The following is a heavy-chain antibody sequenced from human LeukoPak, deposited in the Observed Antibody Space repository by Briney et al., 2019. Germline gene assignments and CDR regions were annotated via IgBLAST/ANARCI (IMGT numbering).Heavy chain of an antibody. Sequence: PSETLSLTCTVSGGSISSYYWSWIRQPPGKGLEWIGYIYYSGSANYNPSLKSRVTISVDTSKNQFSLRLSSVTAADTAVYYCARTDYGGNQYFDYWGQGTLVTVSS. J-gene: IGHJ4*02. CDR2: IYYSGSA. D-gene: IGHD4-23*01. CDR1: GGSISSYY. CDR3: ARTDYGGNQYFDY. V-gene: IGHV4-59*01.